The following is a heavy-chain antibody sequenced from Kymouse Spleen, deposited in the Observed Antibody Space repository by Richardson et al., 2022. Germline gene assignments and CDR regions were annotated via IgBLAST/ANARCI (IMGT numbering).Heavy chain of an antibody. CDR2: IRSKANSYAT. V-gene: IGHV3-73*02. Sequence: EVQLVESGGGLVQPGGSLKLSCAASGFTFSGSAMHWVRQASGKGLEWVGRIRSKANSYATAYAASVKGRFTISRDDSKNTAYLQMNSLKTEDTAVYYCTRQYNWNSFDYWGQGTLVTVSS. CDR1: GFTFSGSA. CDR3: TRQYNWNSFDY. D-gene: IGHD1-7*01. J-gene: IGHJ4*02.